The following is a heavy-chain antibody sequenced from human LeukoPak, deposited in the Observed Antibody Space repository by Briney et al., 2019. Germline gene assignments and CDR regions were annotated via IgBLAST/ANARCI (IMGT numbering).Heavy chain of an antibody. CDR2: IYSSGST. J-gene: IGHJ4*02. Sequence: SETLSLTCTVSGGSVSSDSYYWSWIRQPPGKGLEWIGYIYSSGSTNNNPSLKSRVTMSVDTSKNQFSLKLSSVTAADTAVYYCARGLSGMVTAIDWGQGTLVTVSS. D-gene: IGHD2-21*02. CDR3: ARGLSGMVTAID. CDR1: GGSVSSDSYY. V-gene: IGHV4-61*01.